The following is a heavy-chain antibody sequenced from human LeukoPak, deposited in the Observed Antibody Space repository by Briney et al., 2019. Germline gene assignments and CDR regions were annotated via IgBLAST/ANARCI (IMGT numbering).Heavy chain of an antibody. CDR1: GFNFDDYT. J-gene: IGHJ3*02. D-gene: IGHD5-12*01. CDR3: AKDSGGYSGYATDAFDI. CDR2: VTWDGDTT. V-gene: IGHV3-43*01. Sequence: GGSLILSCAASGFNFDDYTMHWVRQAPGKGLEWVSLVTWDGDTTYYADSVKGRFTISRDNSKNTLYLQMNSLRAEDTAVYYCAKDSGGYSGYATDAFDIWGQGTMVTVSS.